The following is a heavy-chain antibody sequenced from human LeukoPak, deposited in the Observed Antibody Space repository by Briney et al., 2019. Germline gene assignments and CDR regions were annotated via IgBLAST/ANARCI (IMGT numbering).Heavy chain of an antibody. Sequence: PSETLSLTCTVSGGSISSGSHYWSWIRRPAGKGLEWIGRIYASGSTNYIPSLQSRVTISVDTSKNQFSLKLSSVTAADTAVYYCARENHSSSWYIDYWGQGTLVTVSS. CDR3: ARENHSSSWYIDY. V-gene: IGHV4-61*02. D-gene: IGHD6-13*01. J-gene: IGHJ4*02. CDR2: IYASGST. CDR1: GGSISSGSHY.